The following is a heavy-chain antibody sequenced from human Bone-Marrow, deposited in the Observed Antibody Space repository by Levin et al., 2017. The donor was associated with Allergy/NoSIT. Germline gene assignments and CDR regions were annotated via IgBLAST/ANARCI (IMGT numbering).Heavy chain of an antibody. CDR2: ISSSGDFL. J-gene: IGHJ4*02. CDR3: TRETYFDY. Sequence: GASVKVSCAASGFTFSRHAMNWVRQVPGKGLEWVSSISSSGDFLYSAASVKGRFAISRDNARNSLYLQMDSLRADDTAIYYCTRETYFDYWGQGILVSVSS. V-gene: IGHV3-21*01. CDR1: GFTFSRHA.